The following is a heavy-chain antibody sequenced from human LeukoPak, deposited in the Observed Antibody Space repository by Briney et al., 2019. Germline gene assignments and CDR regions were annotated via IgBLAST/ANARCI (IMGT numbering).Heavy chain of an antibody. V-gene: IGHV3-73*01. CDR2: IRSKANSYAT. CDR1: GFSFSGSA. D-gene: IGHD3-10*01. J-gene: IGHJ4*02. CDR3: TSQITMVRGVVSFDY. Sequence: PGGSLRLSCAASGFSFSGSAMHWVRQASGKGLEWVGRIRSKANSYATAYAASVKGRFTISRDDSKNTAYLQMNSLKTEDTAVYYCTSQITMVRGVVSFDYWGQGTLVTVSS.